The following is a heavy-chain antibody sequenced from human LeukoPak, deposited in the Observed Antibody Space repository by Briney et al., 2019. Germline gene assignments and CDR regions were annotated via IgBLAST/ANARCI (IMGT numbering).Heavy chain of an antibody. CDR2: MNPNSGNT. V-gene: IGHV1-8*01. Sequence: ASVKVSCKASGYTFTSYDINWVRQATGQGLEWMGWMNPNSGNTGYAQKFQGRVTMTRNTSISTAYMELSSLRSEDTAVYYCARAYCGGYCYPGLGDYYYYLDAWVKGTMVTVSS. CDR1: GYTFTSYD. J-gene: IGHJ6*03. D-gene: IGHD2-21*01. CDR3: ARAYCGGYCYPGLGDYYYYLDA.